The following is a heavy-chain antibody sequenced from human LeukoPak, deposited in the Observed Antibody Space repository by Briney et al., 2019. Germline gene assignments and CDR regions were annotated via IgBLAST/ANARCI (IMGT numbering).Heavy chain of an antibody. Sequence: GGSLRLSCVASGFRFSGYWMSWVRQAPGKGLEWVANIKEDGSEKYYVDSVKGRFTVSRDNVNNSLYLQMNSLRAEDTAVYYCARLHDRIEYWGQGTLVTVSS. CDR2: IKEDGSEK. CDR3: ARLHDRIEY. CDR1: GFRFSGYW. V-gene: IGHV3-7*05. D-gene: IGHD1-1*01. J-gene: IGHJ4*02.